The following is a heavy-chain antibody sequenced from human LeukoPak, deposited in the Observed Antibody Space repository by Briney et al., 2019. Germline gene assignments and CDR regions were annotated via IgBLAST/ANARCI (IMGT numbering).Heavy chain of an antibody. D-gene: IGHD1-7*01. CDR1: GFTFSSYA. V-gene: IGHV3-23*01. CDR2: ISGSGAST. CDR3: AKQGRNYEVRDY. Sequence: GGSLRLSCAASGFTFSSYAMSWVRQAPGKGLEWVSAISGSGASTYYADSVKGRFTISRDNSKNTLYLQMNSLRAEDTAVYYCAKQGRNYEVRDYWGQGTLVTVSS. J-gene: IGHJ4*02.